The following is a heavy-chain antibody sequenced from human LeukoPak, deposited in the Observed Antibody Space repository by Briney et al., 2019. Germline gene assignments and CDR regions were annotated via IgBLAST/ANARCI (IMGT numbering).Heavy chain of an antibody. CDR1: GFTFSSYG. CDR2: IWYDGSNK. Sequence: GRSLRLSCAASGFTFSSYGMHWVRQAPGKGLEWVAVIWYDGSNKYYADSVKGRFIISRDNSKNTLYLQMNSLRAEDTAVYYCARDSGRAYYDILTGYFENNWFDPWGQGTLVTVSS. J-gene: IGHJ5*02. CDR3: ARDSGRAYYDILTGYFENNWFDP. V-gene: IGHV3-33*01. D-gene: IGHD3-9*01.